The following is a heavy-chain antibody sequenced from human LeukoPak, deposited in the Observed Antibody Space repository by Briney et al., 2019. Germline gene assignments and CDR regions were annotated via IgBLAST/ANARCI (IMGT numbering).Heavy chain of an antibody. CDR2: IGSKPHSYAT. Sequence: GGSLRLSCAASGFTFSGSTVHWVRQASGKGLEWVGHIGSKPHSYATTYAASVKGRFTISRDDSKNSAYLQMNSLKVEDTAVYHCTRELADCSGGDCFDYWGQGTLVTVSS. J-gene: IGHJ4*02. V-gene: IGHV3-73*01. CDR3: TRELADCSGGDCFDY. CDR1: GFTFSGST. D-gene: IGHD2-15*01.